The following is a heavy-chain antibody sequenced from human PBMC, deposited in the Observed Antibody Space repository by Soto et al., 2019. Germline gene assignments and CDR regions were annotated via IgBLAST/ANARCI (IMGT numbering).Heavy chain of an antibody. D-gene: IGHD3-22*01. V-gene: IGHV1-69*01. Sequence: QVQLVQSGAEVRKPGSSVKVSCKASGGNFSRHAISWVRQAPGQGLEWMGGIIPIFGTAHHAQKFQGRVTILADDSTGTAYMELSSLRSEDTAIYYCARGWGFDSSGYYYACWGQGTLVIVSS. J-gene: IGHJ4*02. CDR2: IIPIFGTA. CDR3: ARGWGFDSSGYYYAC. CDR1: GGNFSRHA.